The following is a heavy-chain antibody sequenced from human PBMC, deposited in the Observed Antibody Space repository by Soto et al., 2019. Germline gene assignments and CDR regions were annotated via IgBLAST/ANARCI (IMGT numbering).Heavy chain of an antibody. Sequence: QVQLVQSGGEVKKPGASVKVSCKASGYTFTSFGITWVRQAPGHGLEWMGWISDYNGDTKYAQKVQGRVTMTTDTPTNTAHMELRSVRPDDPPVYYCARGGDSYGGDYWGQETLVTVSS. D-gene: IGHD5-18*01. J-gene: IGHJ4*02. CDR1: GYTFTSFG. V-gene: IGHV1-18*01. CDR3: ARGGDSYGGDY. CDR2: ISDYNGDT.